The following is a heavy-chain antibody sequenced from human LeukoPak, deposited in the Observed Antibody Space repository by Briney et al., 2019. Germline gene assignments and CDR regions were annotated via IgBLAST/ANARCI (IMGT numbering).Heavy chain of an antibody. CDR1: GASISSGGSY. Sequence: SQTLSLTCTVSGASISSGGSYWSWIRQHPGRGLECIGYISYSGRTYYNPSLKSRVTISVDTSKNQFPLKLSSVTAADTAVYYCARDDGPWYFQQWGQGTLVTVSS. D-gene: IGHD4-17*01. CDR3: ARDDGPWYFQQ. CDR2: ISYSGRT. J-gene: IGHJ1*01. V-gene: IGHV4-31*03.